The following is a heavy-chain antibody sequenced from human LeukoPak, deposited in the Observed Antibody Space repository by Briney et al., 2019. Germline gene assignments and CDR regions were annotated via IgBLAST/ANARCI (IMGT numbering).Heavy chain of an antibody. CDR1: EFTFSNYW. CDR2: IDADGSEK. V-gene: IGHV3-7*05. CDR3: ARDPTGNDAFDI. D-gene: IGHD1-1*01. J-gene: IGHJ3*02. Sequence: GGSLRLSCAASEFTFSNYWMSWVRQAPGKGLEWVANIDADGSEKYYVDGVKGRFTISRDNAKNSLYLQMNSLRAGDTAMYYCARDPTGNDAFDIWGQGTMVTVSS.